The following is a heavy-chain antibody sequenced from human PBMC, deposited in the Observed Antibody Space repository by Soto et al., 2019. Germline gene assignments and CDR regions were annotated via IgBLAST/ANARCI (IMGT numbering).Heavy chain of an antibody. CDR1: GFTLSYYG. V-gene: IGHV3-48*02. J-gene: IGHJ4*01. CDR3: ARSGYGPYYFDY. CDR2: INSDSDTI. Sequence: GGSLRLSCAASGFTLSYYGLSWVRQAPGKGLEWISYINSDSDTIYYADSVKGRFTISRENAKNSLYLQMSSLRDEDTAVYYCARSGYGPYYFDYWGQGTLVAVSS. D-gene: IGHD5-18*01.